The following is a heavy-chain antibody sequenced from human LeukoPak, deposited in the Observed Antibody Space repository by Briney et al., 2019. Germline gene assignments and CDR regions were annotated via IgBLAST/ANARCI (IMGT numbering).Heavy chain of an antibody. CDR1: GGSINSGSYY. CDR3: ARDGGLGYCSGGSCLNWFDP. D-gene: IGHD2-15*01. J-gene: IGHJ5*02. Sequence: SSETLSLTCTVSGGSINSGSYYWSWIRQPAGKGLEWIGRIYTSGSTNYNPSLKSRVTISVDTSKNQFSLKLSSVTAADTAVYYCARDGGLGYCSGGSCLNWFDPWGQGTLVTVSS. CDR2: IYTSGST. V-gene: IGHV4-61*02.